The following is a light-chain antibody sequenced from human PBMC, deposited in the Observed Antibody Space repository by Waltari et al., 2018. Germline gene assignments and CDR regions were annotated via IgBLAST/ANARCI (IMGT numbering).Light chain of an antibody. V-gene: IGLV2-23*02. J-gene: IGLJ3*02. CDR3: CSYAGSRTWV. CDR1: ISALATFTL. CDR2: DVS. Sequence: QSALTQPPSLSGSPGQSISTSCIGTISALATFTLVSWYLQYPGTAPKLLIYDVSQRPSGVSNRFSGSKSGNTASLTISGLQAEDEAIYYCCSYAGSRTWVFGGGAKLTVL.